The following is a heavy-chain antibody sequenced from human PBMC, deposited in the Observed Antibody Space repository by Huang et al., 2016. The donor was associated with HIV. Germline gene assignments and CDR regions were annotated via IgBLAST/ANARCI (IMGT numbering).Heavy chain of an antibody. CDR2: SSGSGGRT. CDR1: GFTFSNDA. Sequence: EVQLLESGGGLVQPGGSLRLSCIASGFTFSNDARSWVSQAPGKGLEWVSASSGSGGRTYYADSVKGRFTSSRDNFKNTLYLQMNSLRAEDTAVYYCAEEVSGYSYGIDYWGQGTLVTVSS. D-gene: IGHD5-18*01. V-gene: IGHV3-23*01. J-gene: IGHJ4*02. CDR3: AEEVSGYSYGIDY.